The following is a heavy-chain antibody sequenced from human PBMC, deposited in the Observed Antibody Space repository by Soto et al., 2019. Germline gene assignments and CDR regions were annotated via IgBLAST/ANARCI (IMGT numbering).Heavy chain of an antibody. CDR3: ARTYYYGSGSYPFDY. D-gene: IGHD3-10*01. CDR1: GFSLSTSGVG. Sequence: QITLKESGPTLVKPTQTLTLTCTFSGFSLSTSGVGVGWIRQPPGKALEWLALIYWDDDKRYSPSLKSRLTIXXDXSXXQVVLTMTNMDPVDTATYYCARTYYYGSGSYPFDYWGQGTLVTVSS. J-gene: IGHJ4*02. V-gene: IGHV2-5*02. CDR2: IYWDDDK.